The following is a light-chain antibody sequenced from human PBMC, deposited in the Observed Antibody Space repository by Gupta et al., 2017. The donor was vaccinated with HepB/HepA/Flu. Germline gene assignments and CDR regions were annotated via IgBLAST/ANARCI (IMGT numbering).Light chain of an antibody. Sequence: SSELTQDPAVSVALGQTVRITCQGDSLRSYYASWYQQKPGQAPVLVIYGKNNRPSGIPDRFSGSSSGNTASLTITGAQGEDEADYYCNSRDSSGNHLVVFGGGTKLTVL. CDR1: SLRSYY. V-gene: IGLV3-19*01. J-gene: IGLJ2*01. CDR3: NSRDSSGNHLVV. CDR2: GKN.